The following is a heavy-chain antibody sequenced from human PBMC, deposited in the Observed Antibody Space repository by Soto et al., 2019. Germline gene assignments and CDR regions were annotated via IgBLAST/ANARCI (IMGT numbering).Heavy chain of an antibody. J-gene: IGHJ4*02. V-gene: IGHV3-33*01. CDR2: IWYDGSNK. CDR1: GFTFSSYG. D-gene: IGHD6-19*01. Sequence: QVQLVESGGGVVQPGRSLRLSCAASGFTFSSYGMHWVRQAPGKGLEWVAVIWYDGSNKYYADSVKGRFTISRENSKNTLYLQMNSLRAEDTAVYYCARDGSGWYFDYWGQGTLVTVSS. CDR3: ARDGSGWYFDY.